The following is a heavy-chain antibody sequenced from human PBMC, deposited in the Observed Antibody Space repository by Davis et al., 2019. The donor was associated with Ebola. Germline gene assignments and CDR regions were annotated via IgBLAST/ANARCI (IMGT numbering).Heavy chain of an antibody. Sequence: SETLSLTCTVSGGSISSYYWSWIRQPPGKGLEWIGYIYYSGSTNYNPSLKSRVTISVDTSKNQFSLKLSSVTAADTAVYYCARDRPFFGVVKDYYYGMDVWGQGTTVTVSS. CDR3: ARDRPFFGVVKDYYYGMDV. V-gene: IGHV4-59*01. CDR2: IYYSGST. CDR1: GGSISSYY. J-gene: IGHJ6*02. D-gene: IGHD3-3*01.